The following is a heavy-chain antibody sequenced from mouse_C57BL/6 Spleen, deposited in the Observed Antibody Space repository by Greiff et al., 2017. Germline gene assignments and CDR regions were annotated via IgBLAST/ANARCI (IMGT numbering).Heavy chain of an antibody. CDR1: GYAFSSYW. CDR2: IYPGDGDT. J-gene: IGHJ2*01. Sequence: VQLQQSGAELVKPGASVKISCKASGYAFSSYWMNWVKQRPGKGLGWIGQIYPGDGDTNYNGKFKGKATLTADKSSSTAYMQLSSLTSEDSAVYFCARGGNYYGSSLFDYWGQGTTLTVSS. CDR3: ARGGNYYGSSLFDY. D-gene: IGHD1-1*01. V-gene: IGHV1-80*01.